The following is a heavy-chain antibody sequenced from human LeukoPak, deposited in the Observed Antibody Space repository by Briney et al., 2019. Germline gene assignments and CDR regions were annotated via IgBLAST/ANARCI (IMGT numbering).Heavy chain of an antibody. CDR1: GFTFSSYY. CDR3: AKGSRSSRPYYFDY. CDR2: ITDNGDDT. V-gene: IGHV3-23*01. J-gene: IGHJ4*02. Sequence: GGSLRLSCAASGFTFSSYYMHWVRQAPGKGLEWVAAITDNGDDTYHADSVKGRFSISRDNSKNTLYLQMIGLRAEDTAMYYCAKGSRSSRPYYFDYWGQGTLITVSS. D-gene: IGHD6-6*01.